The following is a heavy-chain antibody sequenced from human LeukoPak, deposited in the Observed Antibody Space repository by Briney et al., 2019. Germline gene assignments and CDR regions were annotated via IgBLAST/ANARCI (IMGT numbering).Heavy chain of an antibody. CDR1: GFTVSSNH. V-gene: IGHV3-53*01. CDR2: IYSGGST. D-gene: IGHD1-1*01. CDR3: ARGPAGYN. J-gene: IGHJ4*02. Sequence: SGGSLRLSCAASGFTVSSNHMSWVRQAPGKGLEWVSVIYSGGSTDYADSVKGRFTISRDNPKNTLYLQMNSLRAEDTAVYHCARGPAGYNWGQGTLVTVSS.